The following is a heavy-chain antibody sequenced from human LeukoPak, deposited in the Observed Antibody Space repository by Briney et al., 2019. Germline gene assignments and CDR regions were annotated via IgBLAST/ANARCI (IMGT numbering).Heavy chain of an antibody. Sequence: GGSLRLSCAASGFTFSIYNMNWVRQAPGKALEWVSSITSSSTYTYYADSVKGRYTISRDNAKNSLYLQMNSLRAEDTAVYYCARDPYSGDYGPYYYYYMDVWGKGTTVTIPS. D-gene: IGHD1-26*01. CDR3: ARDPYSGDYGPYYYYYMDV. CDR2: ITSSSTYT. CDR1: GFTFSIYN. V-gene: IGHV3-21*01. J-gene: IGHJ6*03.